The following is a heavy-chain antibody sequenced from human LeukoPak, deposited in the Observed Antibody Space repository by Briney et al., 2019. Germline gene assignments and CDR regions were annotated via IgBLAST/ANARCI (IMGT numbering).Heavy chain of an antibody. CDR1: GFTVSSNY. CDR2: IYSGGST. V-gene: IGHV3-66*01. CDR3: ARAHPRRTVVAMQDY. D-gene: IGHD2-15*01. Sequence: QPGGSLRLSCAASGFTVSSNYMSWVRQAPGKGLEWVSVIYSGGSTYYADSVKGRFTISRDNAENSLYLQMNSLRAEDTAVYYCARAHPRRTVVAMQDYWGQGTLVTVSS. J-gene: IGHJ4*02.